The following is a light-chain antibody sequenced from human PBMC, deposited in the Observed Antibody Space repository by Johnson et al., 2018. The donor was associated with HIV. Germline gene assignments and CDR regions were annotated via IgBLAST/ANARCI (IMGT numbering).Light chain of an antibody. CDR2: DNT. J-gene: IGLJ1*01. V-gene: IGLV1-51*01. Sequence: QSVLTQPPSVSAAPGQKVTISCSGSSSNIGINYVSWYQQLPGTAPKLLIYDNTKRHSGIPDRFSGSKSGTSATLGITGLQTGDEADYYCGTWDSSLSAGGVFGTGTKVTVL. CDR1: SSNIGINY. CDR3: GTWDSSLSAGGV.